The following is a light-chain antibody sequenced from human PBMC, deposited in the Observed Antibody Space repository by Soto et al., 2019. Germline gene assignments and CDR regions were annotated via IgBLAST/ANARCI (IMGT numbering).Light chain of an antibody. CDR3: QQYNNWPPIT. CDR1: QSVSSN. CDR2: GVS. V-gene: IGKV3-15*01. J-gene: IGKJ5*01. Sequence: EIVNTQSPATLSASPGERATLSCRASQSVSSNLAWYQQKPGQAPRLLIYGVSTRATGTPARFSGSGSGTEFTLTISSLQSEDFAVYYCQQYNNWPPITFGQGTRLEIK.